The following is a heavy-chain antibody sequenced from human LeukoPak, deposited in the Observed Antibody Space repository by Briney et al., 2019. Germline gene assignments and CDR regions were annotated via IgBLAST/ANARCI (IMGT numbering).Heavy chain of an antibody. CDR1: GGSISSYY. J-gene: IGHJ4*02. V-gene: IGHV4-59*01. Sequence: SETLSLTCTVSGGSISSYYWSWIRQPPGKGREWIGYIYYSGRTNYNPSLNSRVTISVDTSKNQFSLKLSSVPAADTVVYYCARTSSGYYSLFDYWGQGTLVTVSS. CDR3: ARTSSGYYSLFDY. CDR2: IYYSGRT. D-gene: IGHD3-22*01.